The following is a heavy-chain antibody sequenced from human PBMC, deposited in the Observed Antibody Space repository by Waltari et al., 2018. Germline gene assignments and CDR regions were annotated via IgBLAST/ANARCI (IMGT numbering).Heavy chain of an antibody. D-gene: IGHD2-15*01. V-gene: IGHV4-34*01. CDR3: ARGRGVYCSGGSCYPPYYYYYYMDV. CDR2: INHSGST. CDR1: GGSFSGYY. J-gene: IGHJ6*03. Sequence: QVQLQQWGAGLLKPSETLSLTCAVYGGSFSGYYWSWIRQPPGKGLEWIGEINHSGSTNCNPSLKSRVTISVDTSKNQFSLKLSSVTAADTAVYYCARGRGVYCSGGSCYPPYYYYYYMDVWGKGTTVTVSS.